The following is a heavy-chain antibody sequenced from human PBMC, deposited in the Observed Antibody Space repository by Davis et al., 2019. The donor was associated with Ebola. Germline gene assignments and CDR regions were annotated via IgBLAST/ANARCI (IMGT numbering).Heavy chain of an antibody. Sequence: GESLKISCAASGFTFSIYGMHWVRQAPGKGLEWVAVIWYDGSNKYYADSVKGRFTISRDNSKNTLYLQMNSLRAEDTAVYYCARNLYCSSTSCYGDYYYGMDVWGKGTTVTVSS. V-gene: IGHV3-33*01. CDR2: IWYDGSNK. J-gene: IGHJ6*04. D-gene: IGHD2-2*01. CDR3: ARNLYCSSTSCYGDYYYGMDV. CDR1: GFTFSIYG.